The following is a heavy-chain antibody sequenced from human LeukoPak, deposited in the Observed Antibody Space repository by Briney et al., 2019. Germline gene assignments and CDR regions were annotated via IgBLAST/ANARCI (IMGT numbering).Heavy chain of an antibody. CDR2: IRYSESA. D-gene: IGHD3-22*01. J-gene: IGHJ4*02. CDR1: GDSVSSTNYY. CDR3: ATQNSSHY. Sequence: SETLSLTCTVSGDSVSSTNYYWGWIRQPPGRGLEWIASIRYSESAYYSPSLKSRATISVDTSKNQFSLRLRSLTATDTAVYYCATQNSSHYWGQGTLVTVSS. V-gene: IGHV4-39*01.